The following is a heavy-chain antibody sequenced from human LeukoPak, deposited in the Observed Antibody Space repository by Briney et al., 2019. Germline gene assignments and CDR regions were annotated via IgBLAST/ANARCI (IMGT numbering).Heavy chain of an antibody. V-gene: IGHV5-51*01. J-gene: IGHJ5*02. CDR1: GYSFTSYW. CDR3: ARQVITMVRGVDGNWFDP. D-gene: IGHD3-10*01. CDR2: IYPGDSDT. Sequence: GESLKISCKGSGYSFTSYWIGWVRQMPGKGLEWMGIIYPGDSDTRYSPSFQGQVTISADKSIGTAYLQWSSLKASDTAMYYCARQVITMVRGVDGNWFDPWGQGTLVTVSS.